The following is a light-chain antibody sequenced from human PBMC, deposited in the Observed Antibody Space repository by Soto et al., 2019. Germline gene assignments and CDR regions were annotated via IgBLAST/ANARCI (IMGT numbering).Light chain of an antibody. V-gene: IGKV1-5*01. J-gene: IGKJ1*01. CDR3: QQHNSSPRT. CDR2: NAS. CDR1: QTISDW. Sequence: DIQMTQSPATLSASVGDRVTITCRASQTISDWLAWYQQKPGNAPKLLIYNASTLESGVPSRFSGSGSGTEFTLTISNLQPDDFATYFCQQHNSSPRTFGQGTKV.